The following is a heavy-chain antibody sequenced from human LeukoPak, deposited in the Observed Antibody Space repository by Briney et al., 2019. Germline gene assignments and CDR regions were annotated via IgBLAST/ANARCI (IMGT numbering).Heavy chain of an antibody. CDR2: INRSGDST. CDR1: GFTFYSYG. CDR3: ARALSSGWSHAFDI. D-gene: IGHD6-19*01. V-gene: IGHV3-NL1*01. J-gene: IGHJ3*02. Sequence: GGSLRLSCAASGFTFYSYGMNWVRQAPGKGLEWVSGINRSGDSTSYADSVKGRFTISRDNSRNTMYLQMNSLRAEDTAVYYCARALSSGWSHAFDIWGQGTMVTVSS.